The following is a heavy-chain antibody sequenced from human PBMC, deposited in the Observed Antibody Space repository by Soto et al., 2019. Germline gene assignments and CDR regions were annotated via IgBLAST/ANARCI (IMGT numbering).Heavy chain of an antibody. J-gene: IGHJ3*02. V-gene: IGHV4-59*01. D-gene: IGHD6-19*01. CDR3: ARVTVIAVAGTREMCAFDI. Sequence: QVQLQESGPGLVKPSETLSLTCTVSGGSISSYYWSWIRQPPGKGLEWIGYIYYSGSTNYNPSLNSRVTISVDTSKNQFSLKLSSVTAADTAVYYCARVTVIAVAGTREMCAFDIWGQGTMVTVSS. CDR1: GGSISSYY. CDR2: IYYSGST.